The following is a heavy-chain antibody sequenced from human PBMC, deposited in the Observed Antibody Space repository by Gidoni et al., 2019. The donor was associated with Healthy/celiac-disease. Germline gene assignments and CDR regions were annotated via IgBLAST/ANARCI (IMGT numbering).Heavy chain of an antibody. Sequence: EVQLVESGGGLVKPGGSLRLSCAASGFTFSSYSMNWVRQAPGKGLEWVSSDSSSSSYIYYADSVKGRFTISRDNAKNSLYLQMNSLRAEDTAVYYCARDPGSGWSNWFDPWGQGTLVTVSS. CDR1: GFTFSSYS. D-gene: IGHD6-19*01. J-gene: IGHJ5*02. V-gene: IGHV3-21*01. CDR3: ARDPGSGWSNWFDP. CDR2: DSSSSSYI.